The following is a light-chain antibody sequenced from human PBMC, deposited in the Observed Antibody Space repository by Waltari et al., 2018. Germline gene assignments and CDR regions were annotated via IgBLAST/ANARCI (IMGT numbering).Light chain of an antibody. V-gene: IGKV3-20*01. CDR3: QQYDISPLT. CDR2: GTF. J-gene: IGKJ4*01. CDR1: QTIRTTY. Sequence: EIVLTQSPGTLSLSPGEGATLSCRTSQTIRTTYLAWYPQKPGQAPPLLIYGTFSRATGIPDRFTGSGSGTDFSLTISSLEPEDFATYYCQQYDISPLTFGGGTKVEIK.